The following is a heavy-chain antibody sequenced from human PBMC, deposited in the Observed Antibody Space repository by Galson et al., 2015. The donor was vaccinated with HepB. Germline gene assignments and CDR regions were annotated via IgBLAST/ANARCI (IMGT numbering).Heavy chain of an antibody. CDR2: IYWDDDK. CDR1: GFSLSTSGVG. Sequence: PALVKPTQTLTLTCTFSGFSLSTSGVGVGWIRQPPGKALEWLALIYWDDDKRYSPSLKSRLTITKDTSKNQVVLTMTNMDPVDTATYYCAHSRRIQLWSHRHEDYFDYRGQGTLVTVSS. D-gene: IGHD5-18*01. V-gene: IGHV2-5*02. J-gene: IGHJ4*02. CDR3: AHSRRIQLWSHRHEDYFDY.